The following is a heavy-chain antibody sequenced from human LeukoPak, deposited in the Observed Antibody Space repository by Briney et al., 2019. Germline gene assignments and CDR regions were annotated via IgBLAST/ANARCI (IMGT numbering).Heavy chain of an antibody. J-gene: IGHJ6*03. CDR3: ARGRIAARLSDYYYYMDV. V-gene: IGHV4-34*01. D-gene: IGHD6-6*01. CDR2: INHSGST. CDR1: GGSFSGYY. Sequence: SETLSLTCAVYGGSFSGYYWSWIRQPPGKGLEWIGEINHSGSTNYNPSLKSRVTISVDAPKNQFSLKLSSVTAADTAVYYCARGRIAARLSDYYYYMDVWGKGTTVTVSS.